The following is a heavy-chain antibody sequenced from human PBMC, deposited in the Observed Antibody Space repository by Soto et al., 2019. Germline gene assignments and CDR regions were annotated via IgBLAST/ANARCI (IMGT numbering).Heavy chain of an antibody. CDR1: GFTSSSYA. D-gene: IGHD1-1*01. CDR3: AKGMGGVYKWNDVWFDP. Sequence: EVQLLESGGGLVQPGGSLRLSCAVSGFTSSSYAMTWVRQAPGKGLEWVSAISGSGGNTDYSDSERGRFTISRDSSTNTVFLQMNSLRAEDTAVYYCAKGMGGVYKWNDVWFDPWGQGTLVTVSS. J-gene: IGHJ5*02. V-gene: IGHV3-23*01. CDR2: ISGSGGNT.